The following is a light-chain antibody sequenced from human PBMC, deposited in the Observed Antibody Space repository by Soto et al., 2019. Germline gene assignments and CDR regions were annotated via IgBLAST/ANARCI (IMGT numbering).Light chain of an antibody. V-gene: IGKV3D-15*01. CDR3: QQYNNWPPIT. CDR1: QIISSY. Sequence: TQSPATLSLSPGERVTLSCRASQIISSYLAWYQQKPGQAPRLLIYGASTRATGIPDRFSGSGSGTEFTLTISSLQSEDFAVYYCQQYNNWPPITFGQGTRLEIK. CDR2: GAS. J-gene: IGKJ5*01.